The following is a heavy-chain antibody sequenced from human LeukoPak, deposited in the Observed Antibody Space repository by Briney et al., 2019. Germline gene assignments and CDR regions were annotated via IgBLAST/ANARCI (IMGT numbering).Heavy chain of an antibody. V-gene: IGHV1-18*04. CDR3: VRHIKPAGPWDGMDV. Sequence: ASVKVSCKASGYTFTSYGISWVRQATGQGLDWVAWINAYNSNKNSAEKFQGRVTITIDTSTSKAYMELRSLKSDDKAVYYCVRHIKPAGPWDGMDVWGQGTTVSVSS. D-gene: IGHD1-26*01. J-gene: IGHJ6*01. CDR2: INAYNSNK. CDR1: GYTFTSYG.